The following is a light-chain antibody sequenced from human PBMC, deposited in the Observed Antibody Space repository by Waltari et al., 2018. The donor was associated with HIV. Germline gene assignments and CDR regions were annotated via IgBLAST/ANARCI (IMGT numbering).Light chain of an antibody. CDR2: DNN. V-gene: IGLV1-40*01. Sequence: QSVVTQPPSVSGAPGQRITISCSGSSSNLGAGYDVHWYQQLPGTAPKVIIYDNNTRPSGVPDRCSGSKSGTSASLAITGLQAEDGAEYYCQSYDTSLSAVVFGGGTTLTVL. CDR1: SSNLGAGYD. CDR3: QSYDTSLSAVV. J-gene: IGLJ3*02.